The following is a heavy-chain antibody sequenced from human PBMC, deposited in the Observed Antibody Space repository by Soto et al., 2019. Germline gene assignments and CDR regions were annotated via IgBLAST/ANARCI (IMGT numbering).Heavy chain of an antibody. D-gene: IGHD3-10*01. CDR1: GYSISSGYY. CDR2: IYHSGST. Sequence: SETLSLTCAVSGYSISSGYYWGWIRQPPGKGLEWIGSIYHSGSTYYNPSLKSRVTISVDTSKNQFSLKLSSVTAADTAVYYCARKVTMVRGVIVPYFDYWGQGTLVT. CDR3: ARKVTMVRGVIVPYFDY. J-gene: IGHJ4*02. V-gene: IGHV4-38-2*01.